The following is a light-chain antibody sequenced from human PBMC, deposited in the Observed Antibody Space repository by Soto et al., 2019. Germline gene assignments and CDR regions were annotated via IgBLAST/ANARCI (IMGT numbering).Light chain of an antibody. CDR1: SSDVGAYNY. J-gene: IGLJ1*01. CDR3: SSYTISRTYI. V-gene: IGLV2-14*03. CDR2: DVY. Sequence: LTQPTSVSGSPGQSITISCTGTSSDVGAYNYVSWYQQHPGKAPKLMIYDVYDRPSGVSYRFSGSKSGNTASLTISGLQGEDEADYYCSSYTISRTYIFGTGTKVTVL.